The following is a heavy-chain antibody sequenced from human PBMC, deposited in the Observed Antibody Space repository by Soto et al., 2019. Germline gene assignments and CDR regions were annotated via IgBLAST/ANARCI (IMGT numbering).Heavy chain of an antibody. Sequence: GGSLRLSCAASGFTVSSNYMSWVRQAPGKGLEWVSVIYSGGSTYYADSVKGRFTISRDNSKNTLYLQMSSLRAEDTAVYYCAKSSGNRIAAVNYYYYMDVWGKGTTVTVSS. CDR2: IYSGGST. CDR3: AKSSGNRIAAVNYYYYMDV. CDR1: GFTVSSNY. J-gene: IGHJ6*03. D-gene: IGHD6-13*01. V-gene: IGHV3-66*01.